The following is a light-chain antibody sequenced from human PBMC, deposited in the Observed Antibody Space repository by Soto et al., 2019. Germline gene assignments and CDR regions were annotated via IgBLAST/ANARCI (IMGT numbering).Light chain of an antibody. CDR1: QNVGID. Sequence: EIVLTQSPATLSVSPGERATLSCRGSQNVGIDLAWFQQKPGQAPRLLISDASNRATGIPARFSGSGSGTDFTPTISGLEPEDFATYYCQQYNSYSPLTLGGGTKVDIK. CDR2: DAS. V-gene: IGKV3-11*01. CDR3: QQYNSYSPLT. J-gene: IGKJ4*01.